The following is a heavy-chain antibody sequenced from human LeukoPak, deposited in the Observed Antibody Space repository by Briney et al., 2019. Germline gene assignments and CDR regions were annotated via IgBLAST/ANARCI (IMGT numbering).Heavy chain of an antibody. D-gene: IGHD1-26*01. CDR3: AKVGGSSHYYYMDV. CDR1: GFTFDDYG. V-gene: IGHV3-20*04. CDR2: INWNGGRI. J-gene: IGHJ6*03. Sequence: GGSLRLSCAASGFTFDDYGMSWVRQAPGKGLEWVSGINWNGGRISYADSVKGRFTISRDNAKNSLYLQMNSLRAEDTALYYCAKVGGSSHYYYMDVWGKGTTVTISS.